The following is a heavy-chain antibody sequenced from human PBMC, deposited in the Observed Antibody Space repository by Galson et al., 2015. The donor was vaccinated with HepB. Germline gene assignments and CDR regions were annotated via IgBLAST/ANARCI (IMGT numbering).Heavy chain of an antibody. CDR2: ISWNSGSR. CDR3: AKGAAQRKGGIMITFGDPSYMDV. Sequence: SLRLSCAASGFTFDDYVMHWVRQAPGKGLEWVAAISWNSGSRGYADSVKGRFTISRDNAKNSLYLQMNSLRAEDTALYYCAKGAAQRKGGIMITFGDPSYMDVWGKGTTVTISS. J-gene: IGHJ6*03. V-gene: IGHV3-9*01. CDR1: GFTFDDYV. D-gene: IGHD3-16*01.